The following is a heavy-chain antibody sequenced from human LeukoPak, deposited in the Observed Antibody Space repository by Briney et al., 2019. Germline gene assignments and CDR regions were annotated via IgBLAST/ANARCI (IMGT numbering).Heavy chain of an antibody. CDR2: MNPNSGNT. J-gene: IGHJ5*02. CDR3: ARARRFLEWLPVNWFDP. CDR1: GYTFTSYD. V-gene: IGHV1-8*01. D-gene: IGHD3-3*01. Sequence: ASVKVSCKASGYTFTSYDINWVRQATGQGLEWMGWMNPNSGNTGCAQKFQGRVTMTRNTSISTAYMELSSLRSEDTAVYYCARARRFLEWLPVNWFDPWGQGTLVTVSS.